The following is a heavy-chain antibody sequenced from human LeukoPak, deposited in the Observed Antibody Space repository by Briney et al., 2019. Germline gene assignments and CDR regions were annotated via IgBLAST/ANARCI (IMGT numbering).Heavy chain of an antibody. J-gene: IGHJ4*02. V-gene: IGHV3-30*04. CDR3: ARDPLGIAAAGTFFDY. D-gene: IGHD6-13*01. CDR2: ISYDGSNK. Sequence: GGSLTLSCAASGLTFSSYAMHWVRQAPGKGLEWVAVISYDGSNKYYAASVKGRFTISRDNSQNTLYLRMDSLRAEDTAVYYYARDPLGIAAAGTFFDYWGQGTLVTVSS. CDR1: GLTFSSYA.